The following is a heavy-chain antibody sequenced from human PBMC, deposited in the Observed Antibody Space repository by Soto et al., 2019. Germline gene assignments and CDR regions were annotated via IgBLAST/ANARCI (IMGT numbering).Heavy chain of an antibody. CDR1: GFTFSSYA. CDR2: ISGSGGST. V-gene: IGHV3-23*01. J-gene: IGHJ4*02. Sequence: EVQLLESGGGLVQPGGSLRLSCAASGFTFSSYAMSWVRQAPGKGLEWVSAISGSGGSTYYADSVKGRFTISRDNSKNTLYLKMNSLRAEDTAVYYCAKVKIRATYYFDNWRQGTLVTVSS. CDR3: AKVKIRATYYFDN.